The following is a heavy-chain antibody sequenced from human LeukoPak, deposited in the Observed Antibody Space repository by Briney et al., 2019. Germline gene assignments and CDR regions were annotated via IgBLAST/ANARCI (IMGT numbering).Heavy chain of an antibody. J-gene: IGHJ6*03. V-gene: IGHV5-51*01. D-gene: IGHD5-12*01. CDR2: SYPGDSDT. CDR3: ARHKSGYRSGVYYFYYMDV. Sequence: GESLKISCKGSGYSFTTYWIGWVRQMSGKGLERMGISYPGDSDTRYSPSFQGQVTISADKSISTAYLQWSSLKASDTAMYFCARHKSGYRSGVYYFYYMDVWGKGTTVTVS. CDR1: GYSFTTYW.